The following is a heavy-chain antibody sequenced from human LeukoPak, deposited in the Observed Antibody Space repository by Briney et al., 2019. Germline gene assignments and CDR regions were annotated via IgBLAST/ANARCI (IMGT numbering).Heavy chain of an antibody. V-gene: IGHV1-69*04. CDR2: IIPILGIA. D-gene: IGHD6-6*01. CDR1: GGTFSSYA. CDR3: ARDWGSSSGVFDY. Sequence: ASVKVSCKASGGTFSSYAISWVRQAPGQGLEWMGRIIPILGIANYAQKFQGRVTITADKSTSTAYMELSSLRSEDTAVYYCARDWGSSSGVFDYWGQGTLVTVSS. J-gene: IGHJ4*02.